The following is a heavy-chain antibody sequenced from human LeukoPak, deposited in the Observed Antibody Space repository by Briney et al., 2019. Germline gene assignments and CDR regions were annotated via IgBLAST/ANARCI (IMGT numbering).Heavy chain of an antibody. CDR1: GGSINSYY. CDR2: IQTRGST. CDR3: ATNYTAVSAFDS. Sequence: PSETLSLTCTVSGGSINSYYWNWIRQPAGKGLEWIGHIQTRGSTKYNPSLKSRVTMSIDTSKNQFSLNLYSVTAADTAVYYCATNYTAVSAFDSWGQGTLVTVSS. J-gene: IGHJ4*02. D-gene: IGHD6-19*01. V-gene: IGHV4-4*07.